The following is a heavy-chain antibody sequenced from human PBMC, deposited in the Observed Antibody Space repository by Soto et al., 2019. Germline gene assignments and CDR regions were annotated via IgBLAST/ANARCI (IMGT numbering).Heavy chain of an antibody. CDR3: SSVPDR. CDR2: IYHSGST. D-gene: IGHD2-2*01. CDR1: GGSISSGGYS. V-gene: IGHV4-30-2*01. Sequence: QLQLQESGSGLVKPSQTLSLTCAVSGGSISSGGYSWSWIRQPPGKGLEWIGYIYHSGSTYYNPSLKSRVTVSVDRTKNQFSLKPSSVTSSDTAVYNYSSVPDRWGQGTLVTVSS. J-gene: IGHJ5*02.